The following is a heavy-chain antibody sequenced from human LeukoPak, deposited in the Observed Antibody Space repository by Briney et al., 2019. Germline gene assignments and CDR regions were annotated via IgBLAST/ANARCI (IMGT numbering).Heavy chain of an antibody. V-gene: IGHV1-24*01. CDR2: FDPEDGET. D-gene: IGHD6-19*01. CDR1: GYTLTELS. Sequence: GASVKVSCKVSGYTLTELSMHWVRQAPGKGLEWMGGFDPEDGETIYAQEFQGRVTMTEDTSTDTAYMELSSLRSEDTAVYYCASANNSGWYDLRGFARNWFDPWGQGTLVTVSS. CDR3: ASANNSGWYDLRGFARNWFDP. J-gene: IGHJ5*02.